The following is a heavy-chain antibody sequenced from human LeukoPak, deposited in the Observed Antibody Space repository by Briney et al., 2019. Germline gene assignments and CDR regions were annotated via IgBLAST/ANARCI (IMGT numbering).Heavy chain of an antibody. CDR2: MYGDMREL. CDR3: ARDLGLRGST. CDR1: GFTFSDSW. D-gene: IGHD4-23*01. Sequence: PGGSLRLSCEVSGFTFSDSWMHWVRQTPGKGLVWVSRMYGDMRELSYADSVKGRFTISRDNAKNTVYLQMHSLRGDDTAVYYCARDLGLRGSTWGQGTLVTVSS. J-gene: IGHJ5*02. V-gene: IGHV3-74*01.